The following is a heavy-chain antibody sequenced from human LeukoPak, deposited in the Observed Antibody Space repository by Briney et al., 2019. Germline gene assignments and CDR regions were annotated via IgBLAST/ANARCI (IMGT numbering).Heavy chain of an antibody. V-gene: IGHV3-30*02. D-gene: IGHD2-8*01. CDR2: IRYDGSNK. CDR1: GFTFSSYG. CDR3: AKRDHCTNGVCSVGY. J-gene: IGHJ4*02. Sequence: GGSLRLSRAASGFTFSSYGMHWVCQAPGKGLEWVAFIRYDGSNKYYADSVKGRFTISRDNSKNTLYLQMNSLRAEDTAVYYCAKRDHCTNGVCSVGYWGQGTLVTVSS.